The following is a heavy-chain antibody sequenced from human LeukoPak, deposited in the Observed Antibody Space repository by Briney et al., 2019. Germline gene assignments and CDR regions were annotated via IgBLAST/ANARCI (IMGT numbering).Heavy chain of an antibody. CDR3: ATRTNQWELPKNFDY. CDR1: GFTFSSYA. V-gene: IGHV3-30*04. D-gene: IGHD1-26*01. Sequence: PGRSLRLSCAASGFTFSSYAMHWVRQAPGKGLEWVAVISYDGSNKYYADSVKGRFTISRDNSKNTLYLQMNSLRAEDTAVYYCATRTNQWELPKNFDYWGRGTLVTVSS. CDR2: ISYDGSNK. J-gene: IGHJ4*02.